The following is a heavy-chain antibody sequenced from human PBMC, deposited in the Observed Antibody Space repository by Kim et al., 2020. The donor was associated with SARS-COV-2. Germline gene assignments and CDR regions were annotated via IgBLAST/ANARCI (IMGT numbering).Heavy chain of an antibody. V-gene: IGHV3-30*18. J-gene: IGHJ2*01. CDR3: AKDRGVSLQGPYNWYFDL. CDR1: GFTFSSYG. D-gene: IGHD3-10*01. CDR2: ISYDGSNK. Sequence: GGSLRLSCAASGFTFSSYGMHWVRQAPGKGLEWVAVISYDGSNKYYADSVKGRFTISRDNSKNTLYLQMNSLRAEDTAVYYCAKDRGVSLQGPYNWYFDLWGRGTLVTVSS.